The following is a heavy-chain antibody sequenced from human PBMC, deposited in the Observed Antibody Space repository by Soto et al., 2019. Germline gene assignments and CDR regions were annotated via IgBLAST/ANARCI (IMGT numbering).Heavy chain of an antibody. V-gene: IGHV3-9*01. CDR3: ARVGRGYVLYWFDP. D-gene: IGHD1-1*01. Sequence: EVQLVESGGGLVQPGRSLRLSCAASGFTFDDYAMHWVRQAPGKGLEWVSGISWNSGSIGYADAVKGRFTISRDNAKNYLDLQMNSLRAEDTALYYCARVGRGYVLYWFDPWGKGTLVTVSS. CDR2: ISWNSGSI. CDR1: GFTFDDYA. J-gene: IGHJ5*02.